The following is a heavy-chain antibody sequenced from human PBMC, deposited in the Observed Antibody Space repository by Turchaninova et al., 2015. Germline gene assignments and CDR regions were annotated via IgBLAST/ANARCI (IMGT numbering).Heavy chain of an antibody. Sequence: QVQLQESGPGLVKPSGTLSLTCAVSGGSISSSNWWSWVRQPPGKGLEWIGEIYHRGSTNYNPSLKSRVTISVDKSKNQFSLKLSSVTAADTAVYYWARDSRWWNNRGYYYYGMDVWGQGTTVTVSS. J-gene: IGHJ6*02. CDR3: ARDSRWWNNRGYYYYGMDV. D-gene: IGHD1/OR15-1a*01. V-gene: IGHV4-4*02. CDR1: GGSISSSNW. CDR2: IYHRGST.